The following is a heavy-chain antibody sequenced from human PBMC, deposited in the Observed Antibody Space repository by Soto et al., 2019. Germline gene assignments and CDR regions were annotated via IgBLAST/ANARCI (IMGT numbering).Heavy chain of an antibody. D-gene: IGHD3-10*01. J-gene: IGHJ6*02. V-gene: IGHV3-30*14. CDR2: ISYDGSNK. Sequence: QVQLVESGGGVVQPGRSLRLSCAASGFTFSSYAMHWVRQAPGKGLEWVAVISYDGSNKYYADSVKGRFTISRDNSKNTMDPQMNSMRAGDTAVHYCAREFELQRMTVIRGVYYYGMDVWGLGTTVTDS. CDR1: GFTFSSYA. CDR3: AREFELQRMTVIRGVYYYGMDV.